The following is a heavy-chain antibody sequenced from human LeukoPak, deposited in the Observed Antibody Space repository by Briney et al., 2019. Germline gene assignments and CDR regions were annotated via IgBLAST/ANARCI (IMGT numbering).Heavy chain of an antibody. V-gene: IGHV4-34*01. J-gene: IGHJ4*02. CDR3: ARYNWNAFDY. Sequence: SETLSLTCAVYGGSFCGYYWSWIRQPPGKGLEWIGEINHSGSTNYNPSLKSRVTISVDTSKNQFPLKLSSVTAADTAVYYCARYNWNAFDYWGQGTLVTVSS. CDR2: INHSGST. CDR1: GGSFCGYY. D-gene: IGHD1-20*01.